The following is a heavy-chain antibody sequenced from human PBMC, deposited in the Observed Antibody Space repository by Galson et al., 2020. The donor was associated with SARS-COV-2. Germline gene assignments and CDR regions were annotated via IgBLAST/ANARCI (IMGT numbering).Heavy chain of an antibody. CDR2: MHPPSGAT. CDR1: GDTFTIYY. V-gene: IGHV1-2*02. J-gene: IGHJ3*01. Sequence: ASVKVSCKLSGDTFTIYYIHWVRQAPGQGLEWMGWMHPPSGATSYAQKFRGRVAMTSDRSISTAYLDLTSLRSDDTALYYCATSSGYRTTWGAFDFWGQGTMVTVSS. CDR3: ATSSGYRTTWGAFDF. D-gene: IGHD5-18*01.